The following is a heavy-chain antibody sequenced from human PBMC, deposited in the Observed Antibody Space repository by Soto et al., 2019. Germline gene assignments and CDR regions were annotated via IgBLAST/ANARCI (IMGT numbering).Heavy chain of an antibody. CDR1: GYRFTSYW. CDR2: IYPGDSDT. CDR3: ARPHAVGDDAFDI. D-gene: IGHD3-3*01. Sequence: GESLKISCKGSGYRFTSYWIAWVRQMPGKGLEWMGIIYPGDSDTRYSPSFQGQVTISADKSISTAYLQWSSLKASDTAMYYCARPHAVGDDAFDIWGQGTMVTVS. J-gene: IGHJ3*02. V-gene: IGHV5-51*01.